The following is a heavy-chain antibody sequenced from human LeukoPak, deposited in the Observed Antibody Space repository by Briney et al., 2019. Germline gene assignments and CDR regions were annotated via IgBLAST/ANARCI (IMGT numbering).Heavy chain of an antibody. J-gene: IGHJ4*02. CDR2: ISSSSSYI. V-gene: IGHV3-21*01. CDR1: GFTFSSYS. D-gene: IGHD1-26*01. Sequence: GGSLRLSCAAPGFTFSSYSMNWVRQAPGKGLEWVSSISSSSSYIYYADSVKGRFTISRDNSKNTLYLQMNSLRAEDTAVYYCAREPARELLGLMAYWGQGTLVTVSS. CDR3: AREPARELLGLMAY.